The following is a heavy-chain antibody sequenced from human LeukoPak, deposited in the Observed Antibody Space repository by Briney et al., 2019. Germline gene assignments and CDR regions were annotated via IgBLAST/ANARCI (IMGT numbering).Heavy chain of an antibody. CDR2: ISYDGSNK. V-gene: IGHV3-30*04. CDR1: GFTFSSYA. Sequence: GGSLRLSCAASGFTFSSYAMHWVRQAPGKGLEWVAVISYDGSNKYYADSVKGRFTISRDNAKNSLYLQMNSLRAEDTAVYYCARDGDYYDSSGYYSYWGQGTLVTVSS. J-gene: IGHJ4*02. D-gene: IGHD3-22*01. CDR3: ARDGDYYDSSGYYSY.